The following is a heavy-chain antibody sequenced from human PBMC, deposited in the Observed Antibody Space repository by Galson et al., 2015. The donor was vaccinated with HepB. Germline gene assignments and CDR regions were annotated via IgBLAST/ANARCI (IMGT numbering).Heavy chain of an antibody. V-gene: IGHV1-18*04. CDR2: ISAYNGNT. J-gene: IGHJ4*02. Sequence: SVKVSCKASGYTFTSYGISWVRQAPGQGLEWMGWISAYNGNTNYAQKLQGRVTMTTDTSTSTAYMELRSLRSDDTAVYYCARDLSAMDSSGWYGFVFDYWGQGTLVTVSS. CDR3: ARDLSAMDSSGWYGFVFDY. D-gene: IGHD6-19*01. CDR1: GYTFTSYG.